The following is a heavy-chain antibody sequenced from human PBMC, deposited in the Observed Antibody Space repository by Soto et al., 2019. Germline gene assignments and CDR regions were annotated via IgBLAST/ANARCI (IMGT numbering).Heavy chain of an antibody. CDR3: ARGGLSPGSCGGGGCHSDYYYGLDV. V-gene: IGHV1-69*01. CDR1: GGTLNNYA. D-gene: IGHD2-15*01. J-gene: IGHJ6*02. Sequence: QVLLVQSGAEVKKPGSSVKVSCKASGGTLNNYAISWVRQAPGQGLEWMGGIIPIFGTPNYAPKFQGRVTINADESTNTVYMELSSLRAEDTALYFCARGGLSPGSCGGGGCHSDYYYGLDVWGQGTSVTVSS. CDR2: IIPIFGTP.